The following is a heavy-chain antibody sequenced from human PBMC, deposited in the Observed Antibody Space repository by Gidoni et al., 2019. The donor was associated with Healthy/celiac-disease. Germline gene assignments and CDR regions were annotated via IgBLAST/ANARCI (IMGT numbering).Heavy chain of an antibody. J-gene: IGHJ3*02. D-gene: IGHD3-9*01. CDR1: GGSISSYY. V-gene: IGHV4-59*01. Sequence: QVHLQESGPGLVKPSETLSLTCTVSGGSISSYYWSWIRQPPGKGLEWIGYIYYSGSTNYNPSLKSRVTISVDTSKNQFSLKLSSVTAADTAVYYCARAGPLYDILTKIHIGAFDIWGQGTMVTVSS. CDR3: ARAGPLYDILTKIHIGAFDI. CDR2: IYYSGST.